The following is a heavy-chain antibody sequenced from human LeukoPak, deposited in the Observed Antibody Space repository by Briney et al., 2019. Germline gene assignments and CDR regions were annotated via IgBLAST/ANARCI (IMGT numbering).Heavy chain of an antibody. J-gene: IGHJ4*02. CDR3: AKDRGTMVRGLSNY. CDR1: GFTFSSYG. V-gene: IGHV3-30*18. D-gene: IGHD3-10*01. CDR2: ISYDGSNK. Sequence: GGSLRLSCAASGFTFSSYGMHWVRQAPGKGLEWVAVISYDGSNKYYADSVKGRFTISRDNSKNTLYLQMNSLRAEDTAVYYCAKDRGTMVRGLSNYWGQGTLVTVSS.